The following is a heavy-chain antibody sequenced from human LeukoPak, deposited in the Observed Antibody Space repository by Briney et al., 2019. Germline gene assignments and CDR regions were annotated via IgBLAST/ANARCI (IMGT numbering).Heavy chain of an antibody. V-gene: IGHV4-59*01. CDR1: GGSISPYY. J-gene: IGHJ4*02. CDR3: ARQPPDTASFDY. Sequence: SETLSLTCTVSGGSISPYYWSWIRQPPGKGLEWIGYIYYSGSTNYNPSLKSRVTMSVDTSKNQVSLTLNSVTAADTAVYFCARQPPDTASFDYWGQGNQVTVSS. CDR2: IYYSGST.